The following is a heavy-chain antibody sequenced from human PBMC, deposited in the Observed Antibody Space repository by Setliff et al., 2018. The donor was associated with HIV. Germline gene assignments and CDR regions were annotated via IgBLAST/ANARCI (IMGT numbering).Heavy chain of an antibody. CDR1: GFSFTSYS. V-gene: IGHV3-48*01. CDR2: ISSGSNIR. J-gene: IGHJ4*02. D-gene: IGHD4-4*01. CDR3: AKSDYNFNNLAGPNYFDY. Sequence: GGSLRLSCESSGFSFTSYSMTWVRQAPGKGLEWLSYISSGSNIRHYTDSVKGRFTISRDNAKKSLYLQMNSLRAEDTAVYYCAKSDYNFNNLAGPNYFDYWGQGALVTVSS.